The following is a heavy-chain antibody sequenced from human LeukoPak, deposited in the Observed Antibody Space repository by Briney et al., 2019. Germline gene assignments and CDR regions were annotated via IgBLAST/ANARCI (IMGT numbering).Heavy chain of an antibody. Sequence: SETLSLTCAVYGGSFSGYYWSWIRQPPGKGLEWIGEINHSGSTNYNPSLKGRVNISVDTSKNQFSLKLSSVTAADTAVYYCARGPPARVWGQGTLVTVSS. J-gene: IGHJ4*02. CDR2: INHSGST. V-gene: IGHV4-34*01. CDR3: ARGPPARV. CDR1: GGSFSGYY.